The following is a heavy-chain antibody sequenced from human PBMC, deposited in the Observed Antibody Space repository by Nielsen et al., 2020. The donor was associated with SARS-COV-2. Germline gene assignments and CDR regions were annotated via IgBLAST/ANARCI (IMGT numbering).Heavy chain of an antibody. CDR2: IYSGGST. J-gene: IGHJ4*02. V-gene: IGHV3-66*01. CDR1: GFTVSSNY. CDR3: ARAAAGTISMDY. Sequence: GGSLRLSCAASGFTVSSNYMSWVRQAPGKGLEWVSVIYSGGSTYYADSVKGRFTISRDNSKNTLYLQMNSLRAEDTAVYYCARAAAGTISMDYWGQGTLVTVSS. D-gene: IGHD6-13*01.